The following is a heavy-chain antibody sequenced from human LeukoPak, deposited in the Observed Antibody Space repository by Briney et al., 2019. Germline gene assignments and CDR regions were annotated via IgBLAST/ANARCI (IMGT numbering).Heavy chain of an antibody. CDR3: ARVSRRDGYNSHYYYYYMDV. J-gene: IGHJ6*03. Sequence: QTSETLSLTCTVSGGSISSGDYYWSWIRQPPGKGLEWIGYIYYSGSTNYNPSLKSRVTISVDTSKNQFSLKLSSVTVADTAVYYCARVSRRDGYNSHYYYYYMDVWGKGTTVTVSS. CDR1: GGSISSGDYY. D-gene: IGHD5-24*01. CDR2: IYYSGST. V-gene: IGHV4-61*08.